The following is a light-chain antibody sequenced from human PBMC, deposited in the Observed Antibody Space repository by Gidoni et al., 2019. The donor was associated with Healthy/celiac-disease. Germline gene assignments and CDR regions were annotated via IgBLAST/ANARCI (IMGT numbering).Light chain of an antibody. CDR1: SGAVSTSYY. CDR2: STN. Sequence: PVVTQEQSFSVSTGGTVTLTCDLRSGAVSTSYYPSWNQQPPGQAPRPLISSTNTRPSGVPDRFSGSILGNKAALTITGAQADDEADYYCVLYMGSGIYVFGTGTKVTVL. V-gene: IGLV8-61*01. J-gene: IGLJ1*01. CDR3: VLYMGSGIYV.